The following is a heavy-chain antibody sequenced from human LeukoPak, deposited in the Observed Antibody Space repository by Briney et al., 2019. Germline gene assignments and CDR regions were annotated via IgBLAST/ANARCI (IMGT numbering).Heavy chain of an antibody. J-gene: IGHJ4*02. CDR1: GFTFSSYA. V-gene: IGHV3-23*01. CDR2: ISGSGGST. CDR3: ARDREGTIADYFDY. D-gene: IGHD1-7*01. Sequence: GGSLRLSCAASGFTFSSYAMSWVRQAPGKGLEWVSSISGSGGSTYYADSVKGRFTISRDNSKNTLYLQMNSLRGEDTAVYYCARDREGTIADYFDYWGQGTLVTVSS.